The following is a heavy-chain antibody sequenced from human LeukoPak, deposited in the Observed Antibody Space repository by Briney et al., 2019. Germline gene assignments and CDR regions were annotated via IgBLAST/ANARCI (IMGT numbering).Heavy chain of an antibody. CDR1: GFTFSSYS. CDR3: AKIPTPYYYDSSGYYLQGYFDY. J-gene: IGHJ4*02. D-gene: IGHD3-22*01. Sequence: GGSLRLSCAASGFTFSSYSMTWVRQAPGKGLEWVSSISSSSSYIYYADSVKGRFTISRDNAKNSLYLQMNSLRAEDTAVYYCAKIPTPYYYDSSGYYLQGYFDYWGQGTLVTVSS. CDR2: ISSSSSYI. V-gene: IGHV3-21*04.